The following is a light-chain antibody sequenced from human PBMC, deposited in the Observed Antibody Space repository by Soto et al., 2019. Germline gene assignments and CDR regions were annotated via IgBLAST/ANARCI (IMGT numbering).Light chain of an antibody. V-gene: IGKV3-20*01. Sequence: EIVLTQSPGTLSLSPWERATLSCRASQSVSSSYLAWYQQKPGQAPRLLIYGASSRATGIPDRFSGSGSGTDFTLTISSLQSEDFALYYCQQYNNWPPITFGQGTRLEIK. CDR3: QQYNNWPPIT. CDR1: QSVSSSY. CDR2: GAS. J-gene: IGKJ5*01.